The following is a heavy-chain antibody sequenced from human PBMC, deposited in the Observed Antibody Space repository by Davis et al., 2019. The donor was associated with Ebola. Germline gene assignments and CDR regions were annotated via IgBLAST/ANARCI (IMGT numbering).Heavy chain of an antibody. CDR1: GGSISSSSYY. J-gene: IGHJ4*01. D-gene: IGHD3-10*01. V-gene: IGHV4-39*02. CDR2: IYYSGST. CDR3: ARDVLLWFRELFHRPYYFDY. Sequence: SETLSLTCTVPGGSISSSSYYWGWIRQPPGKGLEWIGSIYYSGSTYYKPSLKSRVTISVDTSKNQFSLKLSSVTAADTAVYYCARDVLLWFRELFHRPYYFDYWGQGTLMTVSS.